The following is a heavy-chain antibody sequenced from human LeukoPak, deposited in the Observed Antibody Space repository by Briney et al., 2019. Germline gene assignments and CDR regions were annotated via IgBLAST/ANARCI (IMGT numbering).Heavy chain of an antibody. CDR3: ARHTMVRGVLTWFDP. D-gene: IGHD3-10*01. CDR2: ISSSSSYI. Sequence: XVSSISSSSSYIYYADSVKGRSTISRDNAKNSLYLQMNSLRAEDTAVYYCARHTMVRGVLTWFDPWGQGTLVTVSS. J-gene: IGHJ5*02. V-gene: IGHV3-21*01.